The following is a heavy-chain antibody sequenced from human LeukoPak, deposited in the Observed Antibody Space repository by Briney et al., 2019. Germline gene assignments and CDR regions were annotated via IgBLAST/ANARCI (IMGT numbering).Heavy chain of an antibody. Sequence: GGSLRLSCAASGFTFIHASMTWVRQVPGRGLEWIGRFKGKIDGGAIESAASVQGRFTISRDDSKNTFYLQMDSLKIEDTGVYYCTTDLAYMAAPGLDYWGQGTLDTVSS. J-gene: IGHJ4*02. CDR3: TTDLAYMAAPGLDY. CDR2: FKGKIDGGAI. CDR1: GFTFIHAS. V-gene: IGHV3-15*01. D-gene: IGHD2-2*02.